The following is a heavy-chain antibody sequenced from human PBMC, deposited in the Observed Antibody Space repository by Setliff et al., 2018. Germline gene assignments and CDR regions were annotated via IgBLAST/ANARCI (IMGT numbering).Heavy chain of an antibody. Sequence: LSLTCTVSGGSISPYFWSWIRQPPGKGLEWIGYIYHNGNTNFNPSLKTRVTMSVDTSKSQFALNLRSVTAADAAVYYCVRDRTAYSYGLDVWGQGTTVTVSS. J-gene: IGHJ6*02. CDR3: VRDRTAYSYGLDV. D-gene: IGHD5-18*01. CDR1: GGSISPYF. V-gene: IGHV4-59*01. CDR2: IYHNGNT.